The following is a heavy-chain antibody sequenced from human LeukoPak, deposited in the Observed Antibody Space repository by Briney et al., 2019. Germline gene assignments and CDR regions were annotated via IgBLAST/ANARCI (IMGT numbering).Heavy chain of an antibody. D-gene: IGHD1-14*01. CDR3: ARGLKKPIYYYYYMDV. CDR1: GYTFTSYD. Sequence: ASVKVSCKASGYTFTSYDINWVRQATGQGLEWMGWMNPNSGNTGYAQKFQGRVTMTRNTSISTAYMELSSLRSEDTAVYYCARGLKKPIYYYYYMDVWGKGTTVTVPS. V-gene: IGHV1-8*01. J-gene: IGHJ6*03. CDR2: MNPNSGNT.